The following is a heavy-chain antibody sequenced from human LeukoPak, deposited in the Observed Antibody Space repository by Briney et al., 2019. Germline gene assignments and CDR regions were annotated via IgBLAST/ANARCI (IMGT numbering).Heavy chain of an antibody. CDR1: GFTVSSNY. CDR3: AALSGVGVKIGFDY. J-gene: IGHJ4*02. CDR2: IYYQGNT. D-gene: IGHD1-26*01. Sequence: GGSLRLSCAASGFTVSSNYMSWVRQAPGKGLEWVSIIYYQGNTYYADSVKGRFTISRDNSKNTLYLEINNLRAEDTAVYYCAALSGVGVKIGFDYWGQGSLVIVSS. V-gene: IGHV3-66*01.